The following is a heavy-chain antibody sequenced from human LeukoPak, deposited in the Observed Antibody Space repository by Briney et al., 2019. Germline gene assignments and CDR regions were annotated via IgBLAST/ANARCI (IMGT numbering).Heavy chain of an antibody. CDR3: ARDRDGYNYGFDY. CDR2: IYYSGGT. Sequence: SETLSLTCTVSGGSISSSSYYWGWIRQPPGKGLEWIGSIYYSGGTYYNPSLKSRVTISVDTSKNQFSLKLSSVTAADTAVYFCARDRDGYNYGFDYWGQGSLVTVSS. CDR1: GGSISSSSYY. J-gene: IGHJ4*02. V-gene: IGHV4-39*07. D-gene: IGHD5-24*01.